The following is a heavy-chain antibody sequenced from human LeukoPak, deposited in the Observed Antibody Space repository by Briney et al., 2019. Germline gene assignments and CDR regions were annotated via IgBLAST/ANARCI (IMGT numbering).Heavy chain of an antibody. CDR3: ARRNYDYVSYYYYYMDV. CDR2: INHSGST. CDR1: GGSISSSSYY. J-gene: IGHJ6*03. V-gene: IGHV4-39*07. Sequence: SETLSLTCTVSGGSISSSSYYWGWIRQPPGKGLEWIGEINHSGSTNYNPSLKSRVTISVDTSKNQFSLKLSSVTAADTAVYYCARRNYDYVSYYYYYMDVWGKGTTVTISS. D-gene: IGHD3-16*01.